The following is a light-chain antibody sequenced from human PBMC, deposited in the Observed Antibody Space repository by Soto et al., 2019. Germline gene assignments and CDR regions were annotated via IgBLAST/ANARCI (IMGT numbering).Light chain of an antibody. CDR1: SSNIGSNT. Sequence: QSGLTQPPSASGTPGQRVTISCSGSSSNIGSNTVNWYQQLPGTAPKLLIYSNNQRPSGVPDRFSGSKSGTSASLAISGLQSEDEDDYYCAAWDDSLNGYVFGTGTKLTVL. V-gene: IGLV1-44*01. CDR2: SNN. J-gene: IGLJ1*01. CDR3: AAWDDSLNGYV.